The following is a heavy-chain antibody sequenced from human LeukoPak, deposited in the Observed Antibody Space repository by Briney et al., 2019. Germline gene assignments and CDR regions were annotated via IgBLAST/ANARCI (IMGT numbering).Heavy chain of an antibody. CDR3: ARDRNYYDSSGYIGY. CDR1: GGSISSSSYY. J-gene: IGHJ4*02. Sequence: SETLSLTCTVSGGSISSSSYYWGWIRQPPGKGLEWIGSTYYSGSTYYNPSLKSRVTISVDTSKNQFSLKLSSVTAADTAVYYCARDRNYYDSSGYIGYWGQGTLVTVSS. D-gene: IGHD3-22*01. V-gene: IGHV4-39*07. CDR2: TYYSGST.